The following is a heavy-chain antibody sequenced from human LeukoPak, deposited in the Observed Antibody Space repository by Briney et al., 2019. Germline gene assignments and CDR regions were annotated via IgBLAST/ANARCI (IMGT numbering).Heavy chain of an antibody. CDR2: ISSSSSYI. CDR1: EFSFSSYW. CDR3: AKDALPRIAAAGTVY. Sequence: GGSLRLSCEGSEFSFSSYWMSWVRQAPGKGLEWVSSISSSSSYIYYADSVKGRFTISRDNAKNSLYLQMNSLRAEDTALYYCAKDALPRIAAAGTVYWGQGTLVTVSS. D-gene: IGHD6-13*01. V-gene: IGHV3-21*04. J-gene: IGHJ4*02.